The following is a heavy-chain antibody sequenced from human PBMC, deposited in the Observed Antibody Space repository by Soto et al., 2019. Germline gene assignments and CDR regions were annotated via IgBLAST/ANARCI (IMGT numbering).Heavy chain of an antibody. CDR3: AKDGPAQNDY. J-gene: IGHJ4*02. Sequence: GGSLRLSWAASGVTFISLARSWVRQAPGKGLEWVSAISGSGGSTYYADSVKGRFTISRDNSKNTLYLQMNSLRAEDTAVYYCAKDGPAQNDYWGQGTLVTVSS. V-gene: IGHV3-23*01. CDR2: ISGSGGST. CDR1: GVTFISLA.